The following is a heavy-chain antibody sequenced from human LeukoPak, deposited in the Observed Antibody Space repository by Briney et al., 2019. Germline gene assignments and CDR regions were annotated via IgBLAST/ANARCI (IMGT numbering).Heavy chain of an antibody. J-gene: IGHJ4*02. D-gene: IGHD3-10*01. CDR2: IYSGGKT. CDR1: GFTVSDYY. CDR3: ARDRPLDADDYYGFYYFDY. V-gene: IGHV3-53*01. Sequence: GGSLRLSCAVSGFTVSDYYMSWVRQAPGKGLEWVSVIYSGGKTYYADSVKGRFTISRDDSKNTLHLQMNSLRAEDTAVYYCARDRPLDADDYYGFYYFDYWGQGTLVTVSS.